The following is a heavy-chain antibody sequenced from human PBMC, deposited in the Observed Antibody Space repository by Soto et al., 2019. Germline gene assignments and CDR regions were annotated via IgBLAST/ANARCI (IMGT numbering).Heavy chain of an antibody. V-gene: IGHV4-4*02. CDR1: GGSVTNDNW. Sequence: QVQLQESGPGLVKPSGTLSLTCAVSGGSVTNDNWWSWVRQPPGKGLEWIGEIYHSGSTNYNPSLKSRVTISIDNTNNQFSLLLNSVTAADTAVYYCESGGGGGNYWGQGTLVTVSS. J-gene: IGHJ4*02. D-gene: IGHD3-10*01. CDR3: ESGGGGGNY. CDR2: IYHSGST.